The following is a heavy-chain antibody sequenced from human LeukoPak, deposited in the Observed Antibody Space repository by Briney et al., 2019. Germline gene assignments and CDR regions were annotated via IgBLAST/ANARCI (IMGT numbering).Heavy chain of an antibody. CDR2: ISSSSSYI. CDR1: GFTFSSYS. V-gene: IGHV3-21*01. D-gene: IGHD2-15*01. J-gene: IGHJ6*02. Sequence: PGGSLRLSCAASGFTFSSYSMNWVRQAPGKGLEWVSSISSSSSYIYYADSVKGRFTISRDNAKNSLYLQMNSLRAEDTAVYYCARNSFVAATDIYYYYGMDVWGQGTTVTVSS. CDR3: ARNSFVAATDIYYYYGMDV.